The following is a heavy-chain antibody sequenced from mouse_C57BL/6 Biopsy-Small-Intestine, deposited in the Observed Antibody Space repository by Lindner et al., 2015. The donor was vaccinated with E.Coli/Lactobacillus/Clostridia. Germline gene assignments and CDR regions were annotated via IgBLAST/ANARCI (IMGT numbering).Heavy chain of an antibody. CDR1: GYTFTDYY. Sequence: SVKVSCKASGYTFTDYYIHWVRQAPGQGLEWMGRINPKTSGTNYAQRFQGRVTMTSDTSISTAYMQLSGLRSDDTAVYYCARRAPDCRGGTCYYQYYRGLDVWGQGTTVTVSS. CDR2: INPKTSGT. CDR3: ARRAPDCRGGTCYYQYYRGLDV. D-gene: IGHD1-1*02. V-gene: IGHV1-64*01. J-gene: IGHJ1*01.